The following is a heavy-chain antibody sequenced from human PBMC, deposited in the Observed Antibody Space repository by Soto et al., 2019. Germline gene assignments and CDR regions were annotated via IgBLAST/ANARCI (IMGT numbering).Heavy chain of an antibody. Sequence: LSLTCTVSGGSISSGGYYWTWIRQHPGKGLEWIGYNYYSGITYYNPSLKSRVTISLDTSKNQFSLKLSSGTAADTAVYYCASHETLPGDYDHCGQGTLLTVAS. CDR3: ASHETLPGDYDH. CDR2: NYYSGIT. V-gene: IGHV4-31*03. CDR1: GGSISSGGYY. J-gene: IGHJ4*02. D-gene: IGHD4-17*01.